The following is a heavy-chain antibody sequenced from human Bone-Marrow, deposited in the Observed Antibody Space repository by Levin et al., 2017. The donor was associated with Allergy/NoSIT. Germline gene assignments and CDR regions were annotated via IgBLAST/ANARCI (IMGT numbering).Heavy chain of an antibody. D-gene: IGHD6-6*01. CDR2: ISYDGSNK. CDR1: GFTFSSYG. V-gene: IGHV3-30*18. J-gene: IGHJ4*02. CDR3: AKDLRSSSSSGPFDY. Sequence: GGSLRLSCAASGFTFSSYGMHWVRQAPGKGLEWVAVISYDGSNKYYADSVKGRFTISRDNSKNTLYLQMNSLRAEDTAVYYCAKDLRSSSSSGPFDYWGQGTLVTVSS.